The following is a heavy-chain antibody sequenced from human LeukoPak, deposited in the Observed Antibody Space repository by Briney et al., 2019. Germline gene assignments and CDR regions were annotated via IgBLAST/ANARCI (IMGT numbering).Heavy chain of an antibody. CDR1: GGSISSGGYS. J-gene: IGHJ4*02. D-gene: IGHD3-22*01. CDR3: ARHSFYYDSSGYYYYFDY. Sequence: SQTLSLTCAVSGGSISSGGYSWSWIRQPPGKGLEWIGYIYHSGSTYYNPSLKSRVTFSVDTSKNQFSLRLSSVTAADTAVYYCARHSFYYDSSGYYYYFDYWGQGTLVTVSS. V-gene: IGHV4-30-2*03. CDR2: IYHSGST.